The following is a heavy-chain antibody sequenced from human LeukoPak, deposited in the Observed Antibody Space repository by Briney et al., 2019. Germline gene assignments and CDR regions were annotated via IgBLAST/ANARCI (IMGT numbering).Heavy chain of an antibody. CDR1: GGSISSSNW. CDR2: IYHSGST. D-gene: IGHD5-24*01. V-gene: IGHV4-4*02. J-gene: IGHJ4*02. CDR3: ARGSAGWLQLGPLDY. Sequence: SGTLSLTCAVSGGSISSSNWWSWVRQPPGKGLEWIGEIYHSGSTNYNPSLKSRVTISVDKSKNQFSLKLSSVTAADTAVYYCARGSAGWLQLGPLDYWGQGTLVTVSS.